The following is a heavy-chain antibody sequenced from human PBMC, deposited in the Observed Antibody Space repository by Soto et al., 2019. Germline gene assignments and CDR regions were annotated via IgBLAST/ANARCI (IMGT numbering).Heavy chain of an antibody. V-gene: IGHV3-7*01. Sequence: EVHLVESGGGLVQPGGSLRLSCAASGVDFSNYWMSWVRRAPGKGLEWLANINQDGSGRYHADSVKGRFTISRDNAENSLDLQMNGLRVEDTAVYYWAAIDHGSESGGQGTLVTVSS. J-gene: IGHJ4*02. D-gene: IGHD2-2*02. CDR1: GVDFSNYW. CDR2: INQDGSGR. CDR3: AAIDHGSES.